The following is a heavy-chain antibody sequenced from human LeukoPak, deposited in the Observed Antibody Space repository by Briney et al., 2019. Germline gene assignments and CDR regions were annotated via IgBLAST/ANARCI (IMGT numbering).Heavy chain of an antibody. J-gene: IGHJ4*02. D-gene: IGHD4/OR15-4a*01. CDR1: GFTFSSYA. CDR3: AKGMTVDFAGSFDY. CDR2: ISGSGGAR. V-gene: IGHV3-23*01. Sequence: PGGSLRLSCAASGFTFSSYAMNWVRQAPGKGLEWVSAISGSGGARYYADSVKGRFTISRDNSKTTLCLQMNSLRAEDTAVYSCAKGMTVDFAGSFDYWGQGTLVTVSS.